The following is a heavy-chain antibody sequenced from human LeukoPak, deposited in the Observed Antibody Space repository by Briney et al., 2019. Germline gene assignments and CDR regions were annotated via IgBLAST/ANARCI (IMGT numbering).Heavy chain of an antibody. CDR3: TTDPGYYYDSSGAFFDY. D-gene: IGHD3-22*01. J-gene: IGHJ4*02. CDR2: IKSKTDGGTT. V-gene: IGHV3-15*01. CDR1: GFAFSNAW. Sequence: GGSLRLSCAASGFAFSNAWMSWVRQAPGKGLEWVGRIKSKTDGGTTDYAAPVKGRFTISRDDSKNTLYLQMNSLKTEDTAVYYCTTDPGYYYDSSGAFFDYWGRGTLVTVSS.